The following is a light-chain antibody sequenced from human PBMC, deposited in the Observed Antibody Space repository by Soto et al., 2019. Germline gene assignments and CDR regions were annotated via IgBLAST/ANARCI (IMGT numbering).Light chain of an antibody. Sequence: IVLTQSPDTLAVTQGEVATLSCWASQSVTSNLAWYQQKRGQAPRLLIYAASTRATGVPARFSGSGSGTEFTLTISSLQSEDFAVYYCQQYNNWPPITFGQRTRLEI. CDR3: QQYNNWPPIT. J-gene: IGKJ5*01. V-gene: IGKV3D-15*01. CDR2: AAS. CDR1: QSVTSN.